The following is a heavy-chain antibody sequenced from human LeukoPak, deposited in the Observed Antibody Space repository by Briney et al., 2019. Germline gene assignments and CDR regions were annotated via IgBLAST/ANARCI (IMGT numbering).Heavy chain of an antibody. J-gene: IGHJ4*02. CDR1: GFTFSSYA. CDR3: AKDPYLTGYSSSWYVDY. Sequence: GGSLRLSCAASGFTFSSYAMSWVRQAPGKGLEWVSAISGSGGSTYYADSVKGRFTISRDNSKNTLYLQMNSLRAEDTAVYYCAKDPYLTGYSSSWYVDYWGQGTLVTVSS. V-gene: IGHV3-23*01. CDR2: ISGSGGST. D-gene: IGHD6-13*01.